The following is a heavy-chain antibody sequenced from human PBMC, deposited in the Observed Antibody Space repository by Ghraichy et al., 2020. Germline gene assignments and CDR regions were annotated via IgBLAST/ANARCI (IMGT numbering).Heavy chain of an antibody. Sequence: ASVKVSCKASGYTFTSYFMHWVRQAPGQGLEWMGIINPSGGGTSYAQKFQGRVTMTRDTSTSTVYMELSSLRSEDTAVYYCARLEHSSGYYGTSDYWGQGTLVTVSS. V-gene: IGHV1-46*01. CDR3: ARLEHSSGYYGTSDY. CDR2: INPSGGGT. J-gene: IGHJ4*02. D-gene: IGHD3-22*01. CDR1: GYTFTSYF.